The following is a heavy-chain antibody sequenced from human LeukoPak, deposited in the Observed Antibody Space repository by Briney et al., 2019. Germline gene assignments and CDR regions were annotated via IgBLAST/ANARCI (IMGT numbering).Heavy chain of an antibody. CDR3: ASPSATASSNYWYFDL. CDR2: IYSSGNT. Sequence: SETLSLTCTVSGDSISSGYSYWSWIRQPPGKGLEWIGYIYSSGNTYYNPSLKSLITMSVDTSKNQFSLKLSSVTAADTAVYYCASPSATASSNYWYFDLWGRGTLVTVSS. CDR1: GDSISSGYSY. J-gene: IGHJ2*01. V-gene: IGHV4-30-4*02. D-gene: IGHD1-14*01.